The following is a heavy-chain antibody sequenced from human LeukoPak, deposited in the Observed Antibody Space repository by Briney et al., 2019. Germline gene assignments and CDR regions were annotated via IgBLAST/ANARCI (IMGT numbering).Heavy chain of an antibody. Sequence: GGSLRLSCAASGFTFSNSAMGWVRQAPGKGLEWVSTIGDSPGNIYYADSVKGRFTMSRDNSKNTLYLQMNSLRAEDTAVYYCAKTTRVFSDYWGQGTLVTVSS. J-gene: IGHJ4*02. V-gene: IGHV3-23*01. D-gene: IGHD6-6*01. CDR3: AKTTRVFSDY. CDR2: IGDSPGNI. CDR1: GFTFSNSA.